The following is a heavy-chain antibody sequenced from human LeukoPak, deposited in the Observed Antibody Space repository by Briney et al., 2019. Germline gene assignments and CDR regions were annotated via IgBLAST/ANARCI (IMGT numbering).Heavy chain of an antibody. V-gene: IGHV3-30*18. D-gene: IGHD2-15*01. J-gene: IGHJ4*02. CDR2: ISYDGSNK. CDR3: AKEGVVVAAGFYFDY. Sequence: GRSLGLSCAASGFTFSSYGMHWVRQAPGKGLEWVAVISYDGSNKYYADSVKGRFTISRDNSKNTLYLQMNSLRAEDTAVYYCAKEGVVVAAGFYFDYWGQGTLVTVSS. CDR1: GFTFSSYG.